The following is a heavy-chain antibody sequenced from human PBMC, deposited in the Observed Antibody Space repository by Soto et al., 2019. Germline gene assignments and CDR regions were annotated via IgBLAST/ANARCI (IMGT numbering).Heavy chain of an antibody. D-gene: IGHD6-13*01. CDR3: ARYSSRYNWFDP. V-gene: IGHV4-59*01. J-gene: IGHJ5*02. Sequence: PSETLSLTCTVSGGSISSYYWSWIRQPPGKGLEWIGYIYYSGSTNYNPSLKRRVTISVDTSKNQFSLKLSSVTAADTAVYYCARYSSRYNWFDPWGQGTLVTVSS. CDR2: IYYSGST. CDR1: GGSISSYY.